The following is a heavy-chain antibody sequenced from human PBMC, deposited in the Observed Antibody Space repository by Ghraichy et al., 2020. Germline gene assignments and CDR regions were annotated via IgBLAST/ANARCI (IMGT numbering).Heavy chain of an antibody. CDR1: GFTFSSYA. CDR3: AKDLAYDSSGYWAFDI. CDR2: ISGSGGST. D-gene: IGHD3-22*01. J-gene: IGHJ3*02. Sequence: GSLRLSCAASGFTFSSYAMSWVRQAPGKGLEWVSAISGSGGSTYYADSVKGRFTISRDNSKNTLYLQMNSLRAEDTAVYYCAKDLAYDSSGYWAFDIWGQGTMVTVSS. V-gene: IGHV3-23*01.